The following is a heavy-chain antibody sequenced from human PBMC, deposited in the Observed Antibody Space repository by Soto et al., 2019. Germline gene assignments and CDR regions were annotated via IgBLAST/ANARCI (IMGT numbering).Heavy chain of an antibody. Sequence: GGSLRLSCAASGFTFSSDWMHWVRQAPGKGLVWVSRINSDGSTTSYADSVKGRFTISRDNAKNTLYLQMNSLRAEDTAVYYCAKPPNYYDSSGYYDYWGQGTLVTVSS. D-gene: IGHD3-22*01. CDR1: GFTFSSDW. CDR3: AKPPNYYDSSGYYDY. V-gene: IGHV3-74*01. J-gene: IGHJ4*02. CDR2: INSDGSTT.